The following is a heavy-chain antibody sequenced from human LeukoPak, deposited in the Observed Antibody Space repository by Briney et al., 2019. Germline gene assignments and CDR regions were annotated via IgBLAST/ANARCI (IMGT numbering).Heavy chain of an antibody. J-gene: IGHJ4*02. CDR3: ARVVVDGHIDY. Sequence: SETLSPTCAVSGGSIRRYYWSWIRQPPGKGLDWIGYIYYTGSTKYNPSLKSRVTISVDTSKNQFSLELSSVTAADTAVYYCARVVVDGHIDYWGQRTLVTVSS. CDR1: GGSIRRYY. V-gene: IGHV4-59*01. D-gene: IGHD5-24*01. CDR2: IYYTGST.